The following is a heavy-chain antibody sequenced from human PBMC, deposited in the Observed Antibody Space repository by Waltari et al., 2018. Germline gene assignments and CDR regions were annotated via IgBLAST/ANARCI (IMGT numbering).Heavy chain of an antibody. D-gene: IGHD1-1*01. J-gene: IGHJ4*02. Sequence: EAQLVQSGGGLVQPGGSLTLSCAASGFTISRFWMTWIRQAPGKGLQWVAHIGADGSDKYYVDSVKGRFTISRDNAENSLLLQMSSLRVEDTALYYCVGWNDPINSWGQGTLVAVSS. V-gene: IGHV3-7*01. CDR2: IGADGSDK. CDR1: GFTISRFW. CDR3: VGWNDPINS.